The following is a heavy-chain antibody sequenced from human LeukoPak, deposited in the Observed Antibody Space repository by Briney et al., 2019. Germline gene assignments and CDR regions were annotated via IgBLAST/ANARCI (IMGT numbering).Heavy chain of an antibody. V-gene: IGHV4-39*01. CDR1: GASISSSSYY. J-gene: IGHJ4*02. CDR2: ISYSGST. D-gene: IGHD6-13*01. Sequence: SETLSLTCSVSGASISSSSYYWAWIRQPPGKGLEWIGSISYSGSTYYNPSLKSRLTLSVDTSKNQFSLRLSSVTAADTAVYYCARRAAAGTFTFDYWGQGTLVSVSS. CDR3: ARRAAAGTFTFDY.